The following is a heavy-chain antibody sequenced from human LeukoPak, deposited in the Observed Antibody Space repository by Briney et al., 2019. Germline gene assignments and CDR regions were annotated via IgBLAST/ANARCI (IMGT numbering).Heavy chain of an antibody. CDR3: AKETKVGENLYYFDY. V-gene: IGHV3-9*01. CDR1: GSKFA. CDR2: LSWHSGSI. Sequence: PGGSLRLSCVASGSKFAMHWVRQAPGKGLEWVSGLSWHSGSIGYADSVKGRFIISRDNAKNSLYLEMNSLRPEDSALYYCAKETKVGENLYYFDYWGRGTLVTVSS. D-gene: IGHD1-26*01. J-gene: IGHJ4*02.